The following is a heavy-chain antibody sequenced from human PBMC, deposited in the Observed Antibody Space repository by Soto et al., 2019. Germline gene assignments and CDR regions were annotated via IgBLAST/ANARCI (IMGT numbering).Heavy chain of an antibody. J-gene: IGHJ4*02. CDR1: GYTFTSYY. CDR3: ARGTWDGSGGYTFPFAY. Sequence: ASVKVSCKASGYTFTSYYIHWVRQAPGQGLEWMGIINPLSGSTAYAQKFQGRVTLTRDTSTNTVSMELSSLRSEDTAVYYCARGTWDGSGGYTFPFAYWGQGTVVTVSS. V-gene: IGHV1-46*01. D-gene: IGHD6-19*01. CDR2: INPLSGST.